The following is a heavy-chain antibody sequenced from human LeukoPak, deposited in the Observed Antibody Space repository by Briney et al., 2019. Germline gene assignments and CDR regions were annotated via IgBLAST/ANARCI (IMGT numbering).Heavy chain of an antibody. CDR1: GYTFVSYD. D-gene: IGHD7-27*01. J-gene: IGHJ4*02. Sequence: ASVKVSCKASGYTFVSYDINWVRQATGQGPEWMGWMSPKSGNTGYAQKFQGRVTMTRDTSINTAYMELSGLISEDTAVYYCTRGPPNWGYDFWGQGTLVTVSS. V-gene: IGHV1-8*01. CDR2: MSPKSGNT. CDR3: TRGPPNWGYDF.